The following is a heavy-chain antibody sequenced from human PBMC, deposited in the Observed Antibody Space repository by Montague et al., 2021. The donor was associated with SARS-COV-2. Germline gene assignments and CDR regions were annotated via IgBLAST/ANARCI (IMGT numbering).Heavy chain of an antibody. CDR1: GGSITRNYY. J-gene: IGHJ3*02. CDR2: IYYSGTT. Sequence: ETLSLTCTLSGGSITRNYYWGWIRQPPGKGLEWVGNIYYSGTTFINPSLESRVTISVDASKNQFSLNLTSVTAADTAAYYCARPLVRGVPKAFDIWGQGALVIVSS. D-gene: IGHD3-10*01. V-gene: IGHV4-39*01. CDR3: ARPLVRGVPKAFDI.